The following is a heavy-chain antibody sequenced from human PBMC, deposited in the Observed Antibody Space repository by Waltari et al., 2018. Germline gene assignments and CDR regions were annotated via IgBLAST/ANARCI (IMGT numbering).Heavy chain of an antibody. D-gene: IGHD6-6*01. V-gene: IGHV3-15*01. CDR1: GFTPNDRC. CDR3: TTDGGIGPRPIFDS. Sequence: EVQLVDLGGGLVKPRGSLRLSCRASGFTPNDRCLSWARQAPGKGLEWVARIKSKRSGGTTDYAEAVKGRFTISRDDSKSTLYLERNSLKTEDTAVYYCTTDGGIGPRPIFDSWGRGTLVTVSS. CDR2: IKSKRSGGTT. J-gene: IGHJ4*02.